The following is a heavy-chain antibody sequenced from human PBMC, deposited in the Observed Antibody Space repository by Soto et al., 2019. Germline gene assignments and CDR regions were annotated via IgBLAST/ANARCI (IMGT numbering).Heavy chain of an antibody. CDR2: IWYVGSNK. CDR3: ARDHEGWFDP. V-gene: IGHV3-33*01. Sequence: QVQLVESGGGVVQPGRSLRLSCAASGFTFSSYGMHWVRQAPGKGLEWVAVIWYVGSNKYYADSVKGRFTISRDNSKNTLYLQMNSLRAEDTAVYYCARDHEGWFDPWGQGTLVTVSS. CDR1: GFTFSSYG. J-gene: IGHJ5*02.